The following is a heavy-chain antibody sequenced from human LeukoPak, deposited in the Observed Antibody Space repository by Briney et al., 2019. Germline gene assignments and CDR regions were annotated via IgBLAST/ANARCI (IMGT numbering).Heavy chain of an antibody. CDR3: ASEGTGRSGYYY. CDR1: DGSISDSY. Sequence: SETLSLTCTVSDGSISDSYWSWIRQPPGKGLEWIGYISYIGSTNYNPSLKSRVTMSLDTSKTQFSLKMNSVTAADTAVYYCASEGTGRSGYYYWGQGTLVTVSS. J-gene: IGHJ4*02. V-gene: IGHV4-59*01. CDR2: ISYIGST. D-gene: IGHD3-22*01.